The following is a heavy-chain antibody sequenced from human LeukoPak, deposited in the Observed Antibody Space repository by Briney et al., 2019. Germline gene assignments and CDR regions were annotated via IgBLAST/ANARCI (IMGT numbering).Heavy chain of an antibody. Sequence: WXGSIYYSGSTYYTPSLKSRVTISVDTSKNQFSLKLSSVTAADTAVYYCARRDEQLLWFGFDYWGQGTLVTVSS. D-gene: IGHD3-10*01. J-gene: IGHJ4*02. V-gene: IGHV4-39*01. CDR3: ARRDEQLLWFGFDY. CDR2: IYYSGST.